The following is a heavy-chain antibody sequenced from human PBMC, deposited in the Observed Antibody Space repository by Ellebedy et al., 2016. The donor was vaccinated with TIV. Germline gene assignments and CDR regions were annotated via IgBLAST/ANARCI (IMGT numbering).Heavy chain of an antibody. V-gene: IGHV4-39*01. CDR1: GASISTRSYY. CDR2: FYYDGST. Sequence: SETLYLTCTVSGASISTRSYYWGWIRQPPGKGLEWIGSFYYDGSTSYNSSLKSRVTISVDTSKNQFSLNVSSVIAADTAVYYCARRFRSDWYFDLWGRGTLVTVSS. J-gene: IGHJ2*01. CDR3: ARRFRSDWYFDL.